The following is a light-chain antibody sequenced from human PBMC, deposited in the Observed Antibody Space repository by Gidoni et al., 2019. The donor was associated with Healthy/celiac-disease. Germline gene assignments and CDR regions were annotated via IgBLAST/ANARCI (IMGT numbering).Light chain of an antibody. CDR1: QSISSY. Sequence: DIQMTQSPSSLSASVGDRVTITCRASQSISSYLNWYQQKPEKAPKLLIYAASSLQSGVPSRFSGSGSGTDFTITISSLQPEDFATYYCQQSYSTLWTFGQGTKVEIK. CDR3: QQSYSTLWT. J-gene: IGKJ1*01. CDR2: AAS. V-gene: IGKV1-39*01.